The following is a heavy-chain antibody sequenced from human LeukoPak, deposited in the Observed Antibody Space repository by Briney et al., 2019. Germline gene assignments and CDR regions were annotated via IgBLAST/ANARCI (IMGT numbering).Heavy chain of an antibody. D-gene: IGHD3-10*01. CDR2: ISYDGNNE. CDR3: ARDLNVVLLWFGELDS. CDR1: GFTFSSYA. J-gene: IGHJ4*02. Sequence: GSLRLSCAASGFTFSSYAMHWVRQAPGKGLEWVAVISYDGNNECYADSVKGRFTISRDNSKNTLYLQMNSLRVGDTAVYYCARDLNVVLLWFGELDSWGQGTLVTVSS. V-gene: IGHV3-30-3*01.